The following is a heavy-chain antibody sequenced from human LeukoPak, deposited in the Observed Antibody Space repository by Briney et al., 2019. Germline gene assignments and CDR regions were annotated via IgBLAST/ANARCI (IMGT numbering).Heavy chain of an antibody. J-gene: IGHJ6*03. V-gene: IGHV5-51*01. Sequence: GESLKISCKGSGYSFTSYWIGWVRQMPGKGLEWMGIIYPGDSDTRYSPSFQGQVTISADKSISTAYLQWSSLKASDTAMYYCARPASGRDYYYYYMDVWGKGTTVTVSS. CDR3: ARPASGRDYYYYYMDV. CDR1: GYSFTSYW. CDR2: IYPGDSDT. D-gene: IGHD3-10*01.